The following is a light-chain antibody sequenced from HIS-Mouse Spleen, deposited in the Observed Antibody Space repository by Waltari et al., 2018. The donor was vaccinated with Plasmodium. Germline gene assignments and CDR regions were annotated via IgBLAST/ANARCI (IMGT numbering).Light chain of an antibody. CDR1: QGISSY. CDR2: AAS. Sequence: DIQFTQSPSFLSASVGARVTITCRASQGISSYLAWYQQKPGKAPKLLIYAASTLQSGVPLRFSGSGAGTEVALTICSLQPEDFATEYCRQRNRYLRGTFGAGTKVDIK. CDR3: RQRNRYLRGT. V-gene: IGKV1-9*01. J-gene: IGKJ3*01.